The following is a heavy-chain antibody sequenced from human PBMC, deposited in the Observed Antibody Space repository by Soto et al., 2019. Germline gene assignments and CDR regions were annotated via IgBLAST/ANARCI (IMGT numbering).Heavy chain of an antibody. J-gene: IGHJ3*02. V-gene: IGHV3-7*01. D-gene: IGHD2-15*01. CDR3: SRGVAGWTDAFDI. CDR1: GFTFSSYW. Sequence: GGSLRLSCAASGFTFSSYWMSWVRQAPGKGLEWVANIKQDGSEKYYVDSVKGRFTISRDNAKNSLYLQMNSLRAEDTAVYYFSRGVAGWTDAFDIWGQGTMVTV. CDR2: IKQDGSEK.